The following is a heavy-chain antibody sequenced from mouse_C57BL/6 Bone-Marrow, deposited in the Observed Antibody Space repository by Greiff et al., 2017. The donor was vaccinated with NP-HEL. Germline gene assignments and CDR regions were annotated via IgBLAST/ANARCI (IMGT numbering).Heavy chain of an antibody. CDR1: GYTFTSYG. Sequence: QVQLKQSGAELARPGASVKLSCKASGYTFTSYGISWVKQRTGQGLEWIGEIYPRSGNTYYNEKFKGKATLTADKSSSTAYMELRSLTSEDSAVYFCARWGGYYAMDYWGQGTSVTVSS. V-gene: IGHV1-81*01. CDR2: IYPRSGNT. CDR3: ARWGGYYAMDY. J-gene: IGHJ4*01.